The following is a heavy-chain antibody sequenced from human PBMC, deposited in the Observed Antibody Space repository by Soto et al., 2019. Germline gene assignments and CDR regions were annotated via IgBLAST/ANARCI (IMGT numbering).Heavy chain of an antibody. CDR3: EFPEPPQGSSY. CDR2: INPSGGST. D-gene: IGHD1-1*01. J-gene: IGHJ4*02. V-gene: IGHV1-46*01. CDR1: GYTFTSYY. Sequence: ASVKVSCKASGYTFTSYYMHWVRQAPGQGLEWMGIINPSGGSTSYAQKFQGRVTMTRDTSTSTVYMELSSLRSEDTAVYYCEFPEPPQGSSYWGQGTLVTVSS.